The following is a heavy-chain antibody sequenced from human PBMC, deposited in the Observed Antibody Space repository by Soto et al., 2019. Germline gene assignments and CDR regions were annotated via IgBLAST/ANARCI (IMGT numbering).Heavy chain of an antibody. CDR2: INHSGST. J-gene: IGHJ4*02. Sequence: QVQLQQWGAGLLKPSETLSLTCAVYGGSFSGYYWSWIRQPPGKGLEWIGEINHSGSTNYNPPLKSRVTISVDTSKNQVSLKLSSVTAADTAVYYCARRGWVGLPVDYWGQGTLVTVSS. CDR3: ARRGWVGLPVDY. CDR1: GGSFSGYY. V-gene: IGHV4-34*01. D-gene: IGHD4-17*01.